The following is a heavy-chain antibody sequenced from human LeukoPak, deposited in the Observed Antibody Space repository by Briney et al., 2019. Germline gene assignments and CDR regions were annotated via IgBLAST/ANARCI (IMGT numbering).Heavy chain of an antibody. D-gene: IGHD3-10*01. J-gene: IGHJ4*02. CDR3: ARGSGHY. CDR1: GGSLSSGDYY. Sequence: PSETLSLTCTVSGGSLSSGDYYWSWIRQPPGKGLDWIGYIYYSGSTYYNPSLKSRVTISVDASKNQFSLKLSSVTAADTAVYYCARGSGHYWGQGTLVTVSS. V-gene: IGHV4-30-4*01. CDR2: IYYSGST.